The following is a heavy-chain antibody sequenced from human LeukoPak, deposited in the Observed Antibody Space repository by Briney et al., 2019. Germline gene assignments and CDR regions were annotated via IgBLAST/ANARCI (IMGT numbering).Heavy chain of an antibody. V-gene: IGHV4-34*01. CDR2: INHSGGT. CDR3: ARATGIAAAGPHYYFDY. D-gene: IGHD6-13*01. J-gene: IGHJ4*02. Sequence: SETLSLTCAVSGGSFSGYYWSWIRQPPGKGLEWIGEINHSGGTNYNPSLKSRVTISVDTSKNQFSLKLSSVTAADTAVYYCARATGIAAAGPHYYFDYWGQGTLVTVSS. CDR1: GGSFSGYY.